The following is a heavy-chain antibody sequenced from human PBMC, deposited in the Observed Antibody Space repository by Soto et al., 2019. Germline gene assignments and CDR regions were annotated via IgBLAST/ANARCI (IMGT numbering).Heavy chain of an antibody. CDR1: GGSISSYY. D-gene: IGHD4-17*01. J-gene: IGHJ6*02. V-gene: IGHV4-59*01. Sequence: SETLSLTCTVSGGSISSYYWSWIRQPPGKGLEWIGYIYYSGSTNYNPSLKSRVTISVDTSKNQFSLKLSSVTAADTAVYYCARIPYGDYYYGMDVWGQGTTVTVSS. CDR3: ARIPYGDYYYGMDV. CDR2: IYYSGST.